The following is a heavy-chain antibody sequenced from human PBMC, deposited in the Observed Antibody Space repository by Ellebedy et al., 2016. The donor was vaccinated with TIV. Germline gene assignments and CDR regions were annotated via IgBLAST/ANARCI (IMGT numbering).Heavy chain of an antibody. J-gene: IGHJ4*02. CDR1: GFTFSSYG. D-gene: IGHD2-15*01. V-gene: IGHV3-30*19. Sequence: GGSLRLSXAASGFTFSSYGMHWVRQAPGKGLEWVAVISYDGSNKYYADSVKGRFTISRDNSKNTLYLQMNSLRAEDTAVYYCARDRGDCSGGSCYYFDYWGQGTLVTVSS. CDR3: ARDRGDCSGGSCYYFDY. CDR2: ISYDGSNK.